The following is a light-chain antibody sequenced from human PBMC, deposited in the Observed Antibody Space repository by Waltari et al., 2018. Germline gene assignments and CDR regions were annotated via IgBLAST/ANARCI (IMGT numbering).Light chain of an antibody. CDR3: QSYDSSLSGWV. V-gene: IGLV1-40*01. CDR1: RSNIGAGYV. CDR2: GNS. J-gene: IGLJ3*02. Sequence: QSVLTQPPSVSGAPGQRVTISCTGSRSNIGAGYVVHRYPQLPGTAPKPLIYGNSNRPSGVPDRFSGSKSGTSASLAITGLQAEDEADYYCQSYDSSLSGWVFGGGTKLTVL.